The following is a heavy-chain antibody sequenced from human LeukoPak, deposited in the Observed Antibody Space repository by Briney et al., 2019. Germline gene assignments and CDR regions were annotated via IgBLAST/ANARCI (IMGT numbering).Heavy chain of an antibody. V-gene: IGHV1-8*01. Sequence: GASVNVSCKASGYTFTSYDIYWVRQAPGQGLEWMGWMNPNSGNTGYAQKFQGRVTMTRNTSISTAYMELSSLRSEDTAVYYCARGMVQSYYMDVWGKGTTVTISS. CDR1: GYTFTSYD. J-gene: IGHJ6*03. CDR2: MNPNSGNT. D-gene: IGHD3-10*01. CDR3: ARGMVQSYYMDV.